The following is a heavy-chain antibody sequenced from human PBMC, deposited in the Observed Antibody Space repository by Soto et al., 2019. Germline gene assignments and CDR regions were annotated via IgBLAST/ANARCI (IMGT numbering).Heavy chain of an antibody. J-gene: IGHJ6*02. CDR1: GYTFTGYY. V-gene: IGHV1-2*04. CDR2: INPNSGVT. D-gene: IGHD3-10*01. CDR3: ARGGSLWFGELSAYYYGMDV. Sequence: QVQLVQSGAEVKKPGASVKVSCKASGYTFTGYYMHWVRQAPGQGLEWMGWINPNSGVTNYAQKFQGWVTMTRDTSISTAYMELSRLRSDDTAVYYCARGGSLWFGELSAYYYGMDVWGQGTTVTVSS.